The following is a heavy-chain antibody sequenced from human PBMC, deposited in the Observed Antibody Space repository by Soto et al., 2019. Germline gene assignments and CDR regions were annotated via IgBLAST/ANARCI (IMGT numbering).Heavy chain of an antibody. CDR1: GFTFSTYW. D-gene: IGHD2-15*01. CDR2: IKQDGSEK. V-gene: IGHV3-7*02. CDR3: VVGGHLDY. J-gene: IGHJ4*02. Sequence: EMQLVESGGDLVQPGGSLRLSCAASGFTFSTYWMSWARQAPGKGLEWVANIKQDGSEKNYVDSVKGRFTISRDNAKNSLYLQMNSLRAEDTAVYHCVVGGHLDYGGQGTLVTVSS.